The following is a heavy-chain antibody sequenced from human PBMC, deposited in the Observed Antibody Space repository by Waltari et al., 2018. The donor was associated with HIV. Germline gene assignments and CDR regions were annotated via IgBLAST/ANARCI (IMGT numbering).Heavy chain of an antibody. D-gene: IGHD3-16*02. CDR3: ARMQRFYGSEQSRYFYFGMDV. J-gene: IGHJ6*02. V-gene: IGHV3-53*01. CDR1: GFIGRDNY. Sequence: EVQLVESGGNLTRPGGSLRLSCVGSGFIGRDNYMSWVRPAPGKGPEWVSVLYSNGNTLYGGSVKGRFTIFRDNSKNTLYLQMNTLRVDDTAVYYCARMQRFYGSEQSRYFYFGMDVWGQGTTVTVSS. CDR2: LYSNGNT.